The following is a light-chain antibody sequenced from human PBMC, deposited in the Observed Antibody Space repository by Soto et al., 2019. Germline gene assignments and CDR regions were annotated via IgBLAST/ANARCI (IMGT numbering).Light chain of an antibody. V-gene: IGLV1-40*01. CDR2: GNT. CDR1: SSNIGAGYD. CDR3: QSYDSSLRIV. J-gene: IGLJ3*02. Sequence: QSVLTQPPSVSGAPGQRVTISCTGSSSNIGAGYDVHWYQQLPGTAPILLIYGNTNRPSGVPDRFSGSKSGTSAPLAITGLQAEDEADYYCQSYDSSLRIVFGGGTKLTVL.